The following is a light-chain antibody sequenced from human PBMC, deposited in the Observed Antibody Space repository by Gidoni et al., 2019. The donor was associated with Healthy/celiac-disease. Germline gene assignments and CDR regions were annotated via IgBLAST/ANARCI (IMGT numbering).Light chain of an antibody. V-gene: IGKV1-39*01. Sequence: DIHITQSPSPLSSSVGDRVTITCRASQSISSYLNWYQQKPEKAPKLLIYAASSLQSGVPSRSSGSGSGADFTLTISSLQPEDFANYYCQQSYSTPLTFGGGTKVEIK. CDR3: QQSYSTPLT. CDR1: QSISSY. CDR2: AAS. J-gene: IGKJ4*01.